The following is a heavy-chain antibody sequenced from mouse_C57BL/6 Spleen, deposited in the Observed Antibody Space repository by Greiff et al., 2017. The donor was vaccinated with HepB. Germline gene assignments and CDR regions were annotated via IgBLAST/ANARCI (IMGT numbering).Heavy chain of an antibody. CDR1: GFTFSSYG. J-gene: IGHJ4*01. CDR3: ARQYGHDGHYYAMDY. D-gene: IGHD2-2*01. Sequence: EVKLVESGGDLVKPGGSLKLSCAASGFTFSSYGMSWVRQTPDKRLEWVATISSGGSYTYYPDSVKGRFTISRDNAKNTLYLQMSSLKSEDTAMYYCARQYGHDGHYYAMDYWGQGTSVTVSS. CDR2: ISSGGSYT. V-gene: IGHV5-6*02.